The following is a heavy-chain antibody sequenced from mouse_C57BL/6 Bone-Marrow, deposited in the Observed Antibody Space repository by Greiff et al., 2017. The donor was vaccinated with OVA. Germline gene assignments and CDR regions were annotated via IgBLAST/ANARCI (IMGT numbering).Heavy chain of an antibody. CDR2: ISYDGSN. CDR1: GYSITSSYY. V-gene: IGHV3-6*01. J-gene: IGHJ2*01. D-gene: IGHD1-1*01. Sequence: EVKLMESGPGLVKPSQSLSLTCSVTGYSITSSYYWNWIRQFPGNKLEWMGYISYDGSNNYNPSLKNRISITRDTSKNQFFLKLNSVTTEDTATYYCARRAYGSMRYYFDYWGQGTTLTVSS. CDR3: ARRAYGSMRYYFDY.